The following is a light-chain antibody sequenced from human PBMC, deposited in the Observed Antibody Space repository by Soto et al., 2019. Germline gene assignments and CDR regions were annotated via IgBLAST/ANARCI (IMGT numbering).Light chain of an antibody. CDR3: QQYKRYWT. Sequence: IQMTQSQSSLSASVGDRFTLTCQGSQSISDWLAWFQLKPGKAPKLLIYDASSLESGVPSRFSGSGSGTEFTLTINSLQPDDFATYYCQQYKRYWTFGQGTKVDIK. V-gene: IGKV1-5*01. CDR2: DAS. J-gene: IGKJ1*01. CDR1: QSISDW.